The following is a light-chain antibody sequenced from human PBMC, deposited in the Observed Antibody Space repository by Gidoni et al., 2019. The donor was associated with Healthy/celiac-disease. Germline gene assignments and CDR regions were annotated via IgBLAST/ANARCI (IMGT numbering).Light chain of an antibody. CDR3: SSYTSSSTPVV. Sequence: QSALTQPASVSGSPRQSITISCTGTSSDVGGYNYVSWNQQHPGKAPKLMIYDVSNRPSGVSNRFSGSKSGNTASLTISGLQAEDEADYYCSSYTSSSTPVVFGGGTKLTVL. CDR2: DVS. V-gene: IGLV2-14*01. CDR1: SSDVGGYNY. J-gene: IGLJ2*01.